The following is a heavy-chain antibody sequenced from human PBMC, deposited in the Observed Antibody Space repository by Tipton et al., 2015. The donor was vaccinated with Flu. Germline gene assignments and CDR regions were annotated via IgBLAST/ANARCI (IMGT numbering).Heavy chain of an antibody. J-gene: IGHJ5*02. CDR3: ARDMGRGYGEWDS. CDR2: ISSDGSNE. V-gene: IGHV3-30*03. CDR1: GFTFSSYG. D-gene: IGHD3-10*01. Sequence: SLRLSCAASGFTFSSYGMHWVRQAPGKGLEWVAVISSDGSNEDYADSVRGRFTISRDNSKNMVYLQMNSLRVDDTAIYYCARDMGRGYGEWDSWGQGTLVTVSS.